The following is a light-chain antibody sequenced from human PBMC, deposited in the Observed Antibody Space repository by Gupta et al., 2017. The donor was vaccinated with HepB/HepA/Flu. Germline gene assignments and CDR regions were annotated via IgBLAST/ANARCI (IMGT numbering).Light chain of an antibody. CDR2: DVI. Sequence: QSALTQPASVTGSPGQSVIISCTGSNSDIGVYNYVSWYQQHPGKVPSPIIFDVISRPSGVSNRFTGSKSGNTASLTISELQAEDDATYFCSSFTTSDTLVFGGGTKVTVL. CDR1: NSDIGVYNY. V-gene: IGLV2-14*01. J-gene: IGLJ2*01. CDR3: SSFTTSDTLV.